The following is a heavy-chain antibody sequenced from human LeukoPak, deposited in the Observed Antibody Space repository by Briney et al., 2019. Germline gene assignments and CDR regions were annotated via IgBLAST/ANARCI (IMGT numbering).Heavy chain of an antibody. CDR1: GFTFSDYY. Sequence: GGSLRLSCAASGFTFSDYYMSWIRQAPGKGLEWVSYISSSGSTIYYADSVKGRFTISRDNAKNSLYLQMNSLRAEDTAVYYCARDRDSSSWYDDYYFDYWGQGTLVTVSS. CDR2: ISSSGSTI. V-gene: IGHV3-11*01. J-gene: IGHJ4*02. D-gene: IGHD6-13*01. CDR3: ARDRDSSSWYDDYYFDY.